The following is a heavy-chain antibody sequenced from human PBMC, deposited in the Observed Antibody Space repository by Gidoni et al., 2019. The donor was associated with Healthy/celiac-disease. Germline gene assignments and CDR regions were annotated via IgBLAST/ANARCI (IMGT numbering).Heavy chain of an antibody. J-gene: IGHJ4*02. CDR2: IYYSGST. CDR3: ARGGSDYGDYVIPYFDY. CDR1: GGSIRSISYY. D-gene: IGHD4-17*01. V-gene: IGHV4-39*01. Sequence: QLQLQESGPGLVKPSETLSLTCTAPGGSIRSISYYWGWIRQPPGKGLEWIGSIYYSGSTYYNPSLKSRVTISVDTSKNQFSLKLSSVTAADTAVYYCARGGSDYGDYVIPYFDYWGQGTLVTVSS.